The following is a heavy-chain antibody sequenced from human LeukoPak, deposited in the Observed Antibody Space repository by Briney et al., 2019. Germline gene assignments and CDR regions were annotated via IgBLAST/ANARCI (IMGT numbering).Heavy chain of an antibody. J-gene: IGHJ6*02. CDR1: GFTFSSYA. V-gene: IGHV3-30-3*01. CDR3: ARDPYYYGSGKGFMDV. D-gene: IGHD3-10*01. CDR2: ISYDGSNK. Sequence: GRSLRLSCAASGFTFSSYAMHWVRQAPGKGLEWVAVISYDGSNKYYADSVKGRFTISRDNSKNTLYLQMNSLRAEDTAVYYCARDPYYYGSGKGFMDVWGQGTTVTVSS.